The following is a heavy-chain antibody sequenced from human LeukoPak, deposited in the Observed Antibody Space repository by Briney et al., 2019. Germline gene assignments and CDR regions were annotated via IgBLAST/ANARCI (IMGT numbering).Heavy chain of an antibody. D-gene: IGHD3-22*01. CDR2: IYYTGNT. CDR3: ARGETYYYDTSGYFIFDY. V-gene: IGHV4-59*08. CDR1: GGSISNYY. Sequence: SETLSLTCTVSGGSISNYYWSWIRQSPGKGLEWIGYIYYTGNTNYNPSLESRVIIAVDTSKNQFSLKLSSVTAADTAVYYCARGETYYYDTSGYFIFDYWGQGTLVTVSS. J-gene: IGHJ4*02.